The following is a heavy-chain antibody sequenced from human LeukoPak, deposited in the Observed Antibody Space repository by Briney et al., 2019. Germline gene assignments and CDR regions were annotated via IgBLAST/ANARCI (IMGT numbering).Heavy chain of an antibody. CDR1: GGSISSYY. V-gene: IGHV4-59*01. D-gene: IGHD6-6*01. J-gene: IGHJ3*02. CDR2: IYYSGST. CDR3: ARDSSSYAFDI. Sequence: PSETLSLTCTVSGGSISSYYWSWIRQPPGKGLEWIGYIYYSGSTNYNPSLTSRVTISVDTSKNQFSLKLSSVTAADTAVYYCARDSSSYAFDIWGQGTMVTVSS.